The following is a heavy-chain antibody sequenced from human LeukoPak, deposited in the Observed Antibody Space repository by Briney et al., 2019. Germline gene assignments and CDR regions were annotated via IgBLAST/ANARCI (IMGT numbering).Heavy chain of an antibody. D-gene: IGHD5-18*01. V-gene: IGHV4-61*02. Sequence: SETLSLTCTVSGGSLSSDSYYWIWIRQPAGKELEWIGRIYTSGSTNYNPSLKSRVTISVDTSKNQFSLKLSSVTAADTAGYYCAKSGYSYGGFDYWGQGTLVTVSS. CDR3: AKSGYSYGGFDY. CDR1: GGSLSSDSYY. CDR2: IYTSGST. J-gene: IGHJ4*02.